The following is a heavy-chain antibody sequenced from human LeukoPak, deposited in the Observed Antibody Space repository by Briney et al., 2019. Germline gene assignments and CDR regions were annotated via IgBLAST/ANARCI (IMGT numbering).Heavy chain of an antibody. V-gene: IGHV4-39*07. CDR3: ARAITIGGLFDY. Sequence: SETLSLTCTVSGGSISSSSYYWGWIRQPPGEGLEWIGSIYYSGSTNYNPSLKSRVTISVDTSKNQFSLKLSSVTAADTAVYYCARAITIGGLFDYWGQGTLVTVSS. CDR1: GGSISSSSYY. J-gene: IGHJ4*02. D-gene: IGHD3-16*01. CDR2: IYYSGST.